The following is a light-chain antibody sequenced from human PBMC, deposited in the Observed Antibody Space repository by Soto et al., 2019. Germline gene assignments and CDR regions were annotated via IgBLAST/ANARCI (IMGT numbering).Light chain of an antibody. CDR1: SSDVGGYNY. J-gene: IGLJ1*01. V-gene: IGLV2-14*01. CDR2: EVS. CDR3: SSYTSSSIDYV. Sequence: QSVLTQPASVSGSPGQSITISCTGTSSDVGGYNYVSWYQQHPGKAPKLMIYEVSNRPSGVSNRFSRSKSGNTASLTISGLQAEDEADYYCSSYTSSSIDYVFGTGTKVTVL.